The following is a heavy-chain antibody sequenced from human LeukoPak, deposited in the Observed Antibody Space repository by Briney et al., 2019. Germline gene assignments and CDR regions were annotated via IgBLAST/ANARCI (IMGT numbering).Heavy chain of an antibody. J-gene: IGHJ5*02. D-gene: IGHD5-12*01. CDR1: GGSISSSSYY. V-gene: IGHV4-39*07. CDR3: AFEGPVSGYAFDP. CDR2: INHSGGT. Sequence: SETLSLTCTVSGGSISSSSYYWGWIRQPPGKGLEWIGQINHSGGTNYHPSLKTRVTISLDTSKNQVSLKLRSVTAADTAVYYCAFEGPVSGYAFDPWGQGALVAVSS.